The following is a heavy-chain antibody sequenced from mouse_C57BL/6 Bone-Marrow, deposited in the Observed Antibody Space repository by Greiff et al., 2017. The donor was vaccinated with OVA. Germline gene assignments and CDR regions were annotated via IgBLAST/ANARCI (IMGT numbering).Heavy chain of an antibody. J-gene: IGHJ2*01. CDR2: IDPNSGGT. CDR1: GYTFTSYW. D-gene: IGHD2-3*01. CDR3: ARWRWLALGGFDY. Sequence: VQLQQPGAELVKPGASVKLSCKASGYTFTSYWMHWVKQRLGRGLEWIGRIDPNSGGTKYNEKFKSKATLTVDKPSSTAYMQLSSLTSEDSAVYYCARWRWLALGGFDYWGQGTTLTVSS. V-gene: IGHV1-72*01.